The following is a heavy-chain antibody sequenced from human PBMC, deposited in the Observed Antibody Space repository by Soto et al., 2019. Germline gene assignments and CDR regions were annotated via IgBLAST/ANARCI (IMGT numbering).Heavy chain of an antibody. V-gene: IGHV3-23*01. CDR2: ISGSGGST. CDR3: AKDHRPPSSSWYGDYYYYGMDV. J-gene: IGHJ6*02. Sequence: PGGSLRLSCAASGFTFSSYAMSWVRQAPGKGLEWVSAISGSGGSTYYADSVKGRFTISRDNSKNTLYLQMNSLRAEDTAVYYCAKDHRPPSSSWYGDYYYYGMDVWGQGTTVTVSS. CDR1: GFTFSSYA. D-gene: IGHD6-13*01.